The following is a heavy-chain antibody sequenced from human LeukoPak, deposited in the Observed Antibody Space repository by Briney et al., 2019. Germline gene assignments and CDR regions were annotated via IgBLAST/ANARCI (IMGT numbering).Heavy chain of an antibody. J-gene: IGHJ5*02. CDR1: GYTFTSYY. CDR3: ARRIGYGNYVSNWFDP. D-gene: IGHD4-11*01. CDR2: IDPSGGST. V-gene: IGHV1-46*01. Sequence: ASVKVSCKASGYTFTSYYMHWVRQAPGQGLEWMGIIDPSGGSTGYAQKFQGRITMTRDTSTSTVYMELSSLRSEDTAVYYCARRIGYGNYVSNWFDPWGQGTLVTVSS.